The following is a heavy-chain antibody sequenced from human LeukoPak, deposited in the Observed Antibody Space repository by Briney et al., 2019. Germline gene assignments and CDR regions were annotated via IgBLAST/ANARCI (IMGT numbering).Heavy chain of an antibody. CDR3: AREGVVAAMDPELDY. J-gene: IGHJ4*02. CDR2: IKQDGSEK. D-gene: IGHD2-15*01. Sequence: GGSLRLSCAASGFTFSSYWMSWVRQAPGKGLEWVANIKQDGSEKYYVDSVKGRFTISRDNAKNSLYLQMNSLRAEDTAVYYCAREGVVAAMDPELDYWGQGTLVTVSS. CDR1: GFTFSSYW. V-gene: IGHV3-7*01.